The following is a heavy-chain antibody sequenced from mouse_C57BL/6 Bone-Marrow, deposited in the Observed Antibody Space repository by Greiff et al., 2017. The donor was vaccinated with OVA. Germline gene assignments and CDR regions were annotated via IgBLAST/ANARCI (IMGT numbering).Heavy chain of an antibody. V-gene: IGHV1-15*01. CDR1: GFTFTDYE. J-gene: IGHJ4*01. D-gene: IGHD1-1*02. CDR3: TNYGSVLAMDY. CDR2: IDPETGGT. Sequence: QVQLKESGAELVRPGASVTLSCTASGFTFTDYEMHWVRQTPVHGLEWIAAIDPETGGTSYHHTFKGQFILTADKAASTTYMGLRSLTSEDSAVYYCTNYGSVLAMDYWGQGTSVTVSA.